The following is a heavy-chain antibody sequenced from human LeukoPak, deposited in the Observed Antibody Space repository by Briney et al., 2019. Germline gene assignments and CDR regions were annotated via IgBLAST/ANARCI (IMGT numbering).Heavy chain of an antibody. D-gene: IGHD1-26*01. CDR2: IYYSGST. CDR1: GGSISSYY. J-gene: IGHJ3*02. V-gene: IGHV4-59*01. CDR3: PTNRVGTYDRPFDI. Sequence: SETLSLTCTVSGGSISSYYWSWIRQPPRKGLQWIAYIYYSGSTNYNTSLKSRATISVDTSKNQFSLKLSSVPAADTAVYSSPTNRVGTYDRPFDISGQGTMVTVSS.